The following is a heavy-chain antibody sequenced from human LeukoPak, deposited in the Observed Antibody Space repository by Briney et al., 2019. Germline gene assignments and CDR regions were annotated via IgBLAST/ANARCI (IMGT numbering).Heavy chain of an antibody. J-gene: IGHJ4*02. Sequence: PETLSLTCTVSGYSISSGYYWGWIRQPPGKGLEWIGEINHSGSTNYNPSLKSRVTISVDTSKNQFSLKLSSLTAADTAVYYCVRVRRNFWSGYHPYFDYWGQGTLVTVSS. D-gene: IGHD3-3*01. CDR1: GYSISSGYY. CDR3: VRVRRNFWSGYHPYFDY. V-gene: IGHV4-38-2*02. CDR2: INHSGST.